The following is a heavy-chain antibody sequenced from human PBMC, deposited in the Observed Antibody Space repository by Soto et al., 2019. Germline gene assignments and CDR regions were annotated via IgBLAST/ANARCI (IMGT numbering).Heavy chain of an antibody. D-gene: IGHD1-1*01. CDR3: ARSRRTGTTLLQFDP. J-gene: IGHJ5*02. Sequence: QVQLVQSGAEVKKPGASVKVSCKASGYTFTSYGISWVRQAPGQGLEWMGWISAYNGNTNYAQKLQGRVTMTTDTSTRTAYMELRRLRSDDTAVYYCARSRRTGTTLLQFDPWGQGTLVTVSS. CDR2: ISAYNGNT. CDR1: GYTFTSYG. V-gene: IGHV1-18*01.